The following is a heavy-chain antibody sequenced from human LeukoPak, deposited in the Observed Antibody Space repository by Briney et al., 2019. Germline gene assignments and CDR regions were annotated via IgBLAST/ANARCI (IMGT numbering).Heavy chain of an antibody. CDR2: IYSDGTIT. V-gene: IGHV3-74*01. CDR3: ARDYYYDSSGYRIFDY. CDR1: GFTFSNYW. Sequence: GGSLRLSCAASGFTFSNYWMHWVRQAPGKGLVWVSRIYSDGTITTYADSVKGRFTISRDNAKNTMYLQMNSLRAEDTAVYYCARDYYYDSSGYRIFDYWGQGTLVTVSS. D-gene: IGHD3-22*01. J-gene: IGHJ4*02.